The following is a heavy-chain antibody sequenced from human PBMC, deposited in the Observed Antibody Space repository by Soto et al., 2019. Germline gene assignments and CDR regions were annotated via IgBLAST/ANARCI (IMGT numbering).Heavy chain of an antibody. Sequence: QVQLVESGGGVVQPGRSLRLSCAASGFTFSDYAMHWVRQAPGKGLEWVAVISYDGSNKYYADSVKGRFTSSRVSSKNTLSLQMNSLRVGDTAVYYCAGSYGDSVYWGQGTLVTVSS. CDR2: ISYDGSNK. J-gene: IGHJ4*02. CDR3: AGSYGDSVY. CDR1: GFTFSDYA. D-gene: IGHD4-17*01. V-gene: IGHV3-30-3*01.